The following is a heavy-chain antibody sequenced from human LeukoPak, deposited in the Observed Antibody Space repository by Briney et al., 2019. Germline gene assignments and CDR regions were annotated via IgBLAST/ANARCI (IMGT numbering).Heavy chain of an antibody. V-gene: IGHV3-53*01. D-gene: IGHD2-8*01. CDR1: GFTVSSNY. CDR2: IFSGGST. J-gene: IGHJ3*02. CDR3: ATSGPLIDAFDI. Sequence: PGGSLRLSCAASGFTVSSNYMSWVRQAPGKGLEWVSIIFSGGSTYYADSVKGRFTISRDNAKNSLYLQMNSLRAEDTAVYYCATSGPLIDAFDIWGQGTMVTVSS.